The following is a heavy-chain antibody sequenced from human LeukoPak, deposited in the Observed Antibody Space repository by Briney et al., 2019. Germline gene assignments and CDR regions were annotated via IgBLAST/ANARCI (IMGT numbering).Heavy chain of an antibody. Sequence: GGSLRLSCAASGFTFSSYAMHWVRQAPGKGLEWVAVISYDGSNKYYADSVKGRFTISRDNSKNALYLQLTSLRLEDTALYYCVKDLTGTWSFDYWGQGTLVTVSS. CDR3: VKDLTGTWSFDY. CDR1: GFTFSSYA. CDR2: ISYDGSNK. D-gene: IGHD3-9*01. V-gene: IGHV3-30*14. J-gene: IGHJ4*02.